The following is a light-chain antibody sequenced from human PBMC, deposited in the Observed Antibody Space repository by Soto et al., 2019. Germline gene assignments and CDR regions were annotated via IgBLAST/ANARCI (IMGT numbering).Light chain of an antibody. Sequence: DIQLTQSPSFLSASVGDRVTITCRASQGLAGYLAWYQQKPGQAPNLLIYTTSTLQSGVPSRFSGSGSGTEFTLTISSLQPEDFATYYCQQVRSYPITFGQGTRLEIK. CDR2: TTS. J-gene: IGKJ5*01. CDR3: QQVRSYPIT. V-gene: IGKV1-9*01. CDR1: QGLAGY.